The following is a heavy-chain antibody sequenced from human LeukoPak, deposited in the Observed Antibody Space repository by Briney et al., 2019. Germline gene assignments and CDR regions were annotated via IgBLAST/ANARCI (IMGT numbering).Heavy chain of an antibody. V-gene: IGHV3-33*01. D-gene: IGHD3-22*01. CDR3: ARGVDYYDSSGTIDY. Sequence: GGSLRLSCAASGSTFSTYAMHWVRQAPGKGLEWVAVVWYDGGETYSADSVKGRITISRDDSKNTLSLHMNSLRAEDTAVYYCARGVDYYDSSGTIDYWGQGTLVTVSS. CDR1: GSTFSTYA. J-gene: IGHJ4*02. CDR2: VWYDGGET.